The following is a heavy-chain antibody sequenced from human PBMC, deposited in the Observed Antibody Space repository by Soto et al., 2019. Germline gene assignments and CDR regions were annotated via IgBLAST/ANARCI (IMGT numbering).Heavy chain of an antibody. V-gene: IGHV3-74*01. CDR2: INSDGSST. CDR3: ARGPYSSGWAEYFQH. Sequence: PGGSLSLSCAASGFTFSSYWMHWVRQAPGKGLVWVSRINSDGSSTSYADSVKGRFTISRDNAKNTLYLQMNSLRAEDTAVYYCARGPYSSGWAEYFQHWGQGTLVTVSS. J-gene: IGHJ1*01. D-gene: IGHD6-19*01. CDR1: GFTFSSYW.